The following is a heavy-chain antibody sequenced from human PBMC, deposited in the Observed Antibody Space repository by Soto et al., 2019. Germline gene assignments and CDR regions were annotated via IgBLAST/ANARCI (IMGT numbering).Heavy chain of an antibody. CDR2: ISGSDGKT. D-gene: IGHD3-3*01. J-gene: IGHJ4*02. CDR3: AKWSYLDY. CDR1: GFSFASFA. V-gene: IGHV3-23*01. Sequence: GGVLRLSCTTSGFSFASFAMTWVRQAPGKGLEWVATISGSDGKTYYADSVKGRFSISRDTSRNTLYLQMNSLRADDTAIYYCAKWSYLDYWGQGTRVTVSS.